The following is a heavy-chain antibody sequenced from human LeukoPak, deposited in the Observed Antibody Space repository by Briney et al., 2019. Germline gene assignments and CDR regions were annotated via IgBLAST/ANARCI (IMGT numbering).Heavy chain of an antibody. CDR3: AREEVGASSGGFDY. J-gene: IGHJ4*02. Sequence: GGSLRLSCAASGFTLSSYSMNWVRQAPGKGLEWVSSISSSSGYIYYADSVKGRFTISRDNAKNSLYLQMNSLRAEDTAVYYCAREEVGASSGGFDYWGQGTLVTVSS. CDR1: GFTLSSYS. CDR2: ISSSSGYI. V-gene: IGHV3-21*01. D-gene: IGHD1-26*01.